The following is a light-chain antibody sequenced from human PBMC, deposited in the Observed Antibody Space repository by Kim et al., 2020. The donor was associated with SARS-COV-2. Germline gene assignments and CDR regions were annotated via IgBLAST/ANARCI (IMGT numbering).Light chain of an antibody. CDR3: LQHSDYPFT. V-gene: IGKV1-17*01. CDR1: QGIRND. J-gene: IGKJ2*01. CDR2: SAA. Sequence: SACGGDRDTITCRERQGIRNDLGWYQQKPGKAPKRLIFSAANLESGVPSRFSGSGYLTEFTLTIDSLQPEDFATYYCLQHSDYPFTFGQGTKLEIK.